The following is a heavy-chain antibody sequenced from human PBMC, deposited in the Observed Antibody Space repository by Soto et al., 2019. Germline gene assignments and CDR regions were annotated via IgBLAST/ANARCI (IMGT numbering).Heavy chain of an antibody. CDR2: IIPIFGTA. D-gene: IGHD2-2*01. CDR1: GGTFSSYA. Sequence: SVKVSCKASGGTFSSYAISWVRQAPGQGLEWMGGIIPIFGTANYAQKFQGRVTITADESTSTAYMELSSLRSEDTAVYYCAREGDCSSTSCYVDYWGQGTLVTVSS. J-gene: IGHJ4*02. CDR3: AREGDCSSTSCYVDY. V-gene: IGHV1-69*13.